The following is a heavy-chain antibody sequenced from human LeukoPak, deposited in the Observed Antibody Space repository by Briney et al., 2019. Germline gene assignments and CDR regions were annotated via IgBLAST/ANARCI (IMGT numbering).Heavy chain of an antibody. CDR3: ARDHRWELLFDY. D-gene: IGHD1-26*01. V-gene: IGHV3-74*01. CDR2: INSDGSST. CDR1: GFTFRSYW. J-gene: IGHJ4*02. Sequence: GGSLRLSCAASGFTFRSYWMHWVRQAPGKGLEWVSRINSDGSSTSYADSVKGRFTISRDNAKNTLYLQMNSLRAEDTAVYYCARDHRWELLFDYWGQGTLVTVSS.